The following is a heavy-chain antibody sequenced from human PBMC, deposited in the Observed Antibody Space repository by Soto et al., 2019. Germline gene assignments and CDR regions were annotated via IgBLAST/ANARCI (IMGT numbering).Heavy chain of an antibody. Sequence: SDTLSLTCAVYGGSISGYYWSWIRQPPGKGLEWIGEIYYSGSTNYNPSLKSRVTISVDTSKNQFSLKLSSVTAADTAVYYCARERVGYSGYDYYFDYWGQGTLVTVSS. CDR3: ARERVGYSGYDYYFDY. J-gene: IGHJ4*02. CDR2: IYYSGST. D-gene: IGHD5-12*01. CDR1: GGSISGYY. V-gene: IGHV4-34*01.